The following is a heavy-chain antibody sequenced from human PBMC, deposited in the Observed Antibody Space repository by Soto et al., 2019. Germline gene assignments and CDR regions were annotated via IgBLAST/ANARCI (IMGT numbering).Heavy chain of an antibody. CDR1: GDSVSSNSAA. CDR2: TYYRSKWYN. Sequence: SQTLSLTCAISGDSVSSNSAAWNWIRQSPSRGLEWLGRTYYRSKWYNDYTVSVKSRITINPDTSKNQFSLQLNSVTPEDTAVYYCARWGEGQQLVSSGMDVWGQGTTVTVSS. D-gene: IGHD6-13*01. CDR3: ARWGEGQQLVSSGMDV. J-gene: IGHJ6*02. V-gene: IGHV6-1*01.